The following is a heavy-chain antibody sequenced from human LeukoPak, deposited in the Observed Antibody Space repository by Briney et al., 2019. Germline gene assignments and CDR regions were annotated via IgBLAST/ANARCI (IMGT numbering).Heavy chain of an antibody. J-gene: IGHJ4*02. V-gene: IGHV3-23*01. CDR2: ISGSGGST. Sequence: GGSLRLSCAASGFTFSSYAMSWVRQAPGKGLEWVSAISGSGGSTYYADSVKGRFTISRDNSKNTLYLQMNSLRAEDTAVYYCARVITFGGVIVEEGYFDYWGQGTLVTASS. D-gene: IGHD3-16*02. CDR1: GFTFSSYA. CDR3: ARVITFGGVIVEEGYFDY.